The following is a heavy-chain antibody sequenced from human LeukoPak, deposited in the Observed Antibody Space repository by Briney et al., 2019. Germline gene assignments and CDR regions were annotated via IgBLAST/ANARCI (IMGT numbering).Heavy chain of an antibody. Sequence: PGGSLRLSCAASGFTFSTSGMHWVRQAPGKGLEWVAFIRFDGSYTYQTDTVKGRFTISRDNSQNMLFLQMNSLRLEDMALYYCAKSVTGITWFDPWGQGTLVTVSS. J-gene: IGHJ5*02. CDR1: GFTFSTSG. CDR2: IRFDGSYT. CDR3: AKSVTGITWFDP. V-gene: IGHV3-30*02. D-gene: IGHD6-19*01.